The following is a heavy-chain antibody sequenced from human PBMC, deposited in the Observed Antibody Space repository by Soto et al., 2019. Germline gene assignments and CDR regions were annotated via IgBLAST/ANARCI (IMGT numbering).Heavy chain of an antibody. J-gene: IGHJ4*02. CDR2: ISYSDGS. CDR3: ASHRTFWPFDY. V-gene: IGHV4-59*04. CDR1: GGSISSYY. Sequence: PSETLSLTCTVSGGSISSYYWSWIRQPPGKGLEWIASISYSDGSFYNSSLKSRLTISVDTSKNQFSLSLRSVTAADTAVYYCASHRTFWPFDYWGQGTVVTVSS. D-gene: IGHD3-16*02.